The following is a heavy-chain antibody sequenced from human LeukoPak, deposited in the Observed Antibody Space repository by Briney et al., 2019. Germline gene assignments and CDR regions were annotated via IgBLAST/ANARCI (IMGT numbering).Heavy chain of an antibody. CDR1: GFTFSSIW. CDR2: INSDGTST. D-gene: IGHD3/OR15-3a*01. CDR3: ARNSRTDFDY. J-gene: IGHJ4*02. V-gene: IGHV3-74*01. Sequence: PGGSLRLSCAASGFTFSSIWMHWVRRGPGKGLVWVSRINSDGTSTIYADSVKGRFTISRDNAKNKLFLQMDSLRAEDTAVYYCARNSRTDFDYWGQGTLVTVSS.